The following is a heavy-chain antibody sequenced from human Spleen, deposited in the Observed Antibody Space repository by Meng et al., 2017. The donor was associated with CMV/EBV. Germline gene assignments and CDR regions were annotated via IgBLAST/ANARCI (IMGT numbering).Heavy chain of an antibody. V-gene: IGHV1-18*01. CDR3: ATYNLHSSGFGY. D-gene: IGHD1-20*01. CDR1: GYTFTSYG. CDR2: ISAYNGNT. Sequence: ASVKVSCKASGYTFTSYGISWVRQAPGQGLEWMGWISAYNGNTNYAQKLQGRVTMTTDTSTSTANMELRSLRSDDTAVYYCATYNLHSSGFGYWGQGTLVTVSS. J-gene: IGHJ4*02.